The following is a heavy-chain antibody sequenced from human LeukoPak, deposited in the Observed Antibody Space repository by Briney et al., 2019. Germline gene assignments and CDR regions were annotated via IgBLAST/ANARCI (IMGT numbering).Heavy chain of an antibody. CDR2: FDPEDGET. V-gene: IGHV1-24*01. CDR3: ATYYYDSSGYYILDY. CDR1: GYTLTELS. J-gene: IGHJ4*02. Sequence: ASVKVSCKVSGYTLTELSMHWVRQAPGKGLEWMGGFDPEDGETIYAQKFQGRVTMTEDTSTDTAYMELSSLRSEDTAVYYCATYYYDSSGYYILDYWGQGTLVTVSS. D-gene: IGHD3-22*01.